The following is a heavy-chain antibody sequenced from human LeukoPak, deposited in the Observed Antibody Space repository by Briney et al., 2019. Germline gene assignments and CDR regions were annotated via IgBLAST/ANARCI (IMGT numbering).Heavy chain of an antibody. Sequence: GGSLRLSCAASGFTFGSYAMSWVRQAPGKGLEWVSAISGSDGSTYYADSVRGRFTISRDNSKNTLYLQMNSLRAEDTAVYYCAKNYDGSGYYPGPFGYWGQGTLVTVSS. V-gene: IGHV3-23*01. CDR1: GFTFGSYA. J-gene: IGHJ4*02. CDR3: AKNYDGSGYYPGPFGY. CDR2: ISGSDGST. D-gene: IGHD3-22*01.